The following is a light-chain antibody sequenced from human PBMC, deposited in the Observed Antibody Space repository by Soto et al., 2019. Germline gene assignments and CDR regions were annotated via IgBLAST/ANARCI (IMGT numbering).Light chain of an antibody. V-gene: IGLV1-47*01. CDR1: SSNIGSNY. J-gene: IGLJ2*01. CDR2: RNN. Sequence: QSVLTQPTSASGTPGQTVTISCSGSSSNIGSNYVYWYQQLPGTAPKLLIDRNNRRPSGVPDRFSGSKSGTSASLAISGLRSEDEADYYCAAWDDSLSGPVFGGGTKLTVL. CDR3: AAWDDSLSGPV.